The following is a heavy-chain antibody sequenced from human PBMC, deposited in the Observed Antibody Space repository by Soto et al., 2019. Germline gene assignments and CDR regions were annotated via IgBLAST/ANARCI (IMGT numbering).Heavy chain of an antibody. V-gene: IGHV1-18*01. Sequence: QVRLVQSGGEVKQPGASVKVSCKTSGYTFSNYGISWVRQAPGQGLEWVGWISGYNGNTKHAQNVQGRVTLTTDTSTSTAYMELRSLTSDDTAVYYCARDRDTSGWYRSNYWGQGTLVSVSS. J-gene: IGHJ4*02. CDR3: ARDRDTSGWYRSNY. CDR1: GYTFSNYG. D-gene: IGHD6-19*01. CDR2: ISGYNGNT.